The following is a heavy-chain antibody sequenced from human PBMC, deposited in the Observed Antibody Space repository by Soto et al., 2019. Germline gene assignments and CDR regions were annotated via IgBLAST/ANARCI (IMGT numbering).Heavy chain of an antibody. CDR2: IYYSGST. CDR1: GGSISGYY. J-gene: IGHJ4*02. D-gene: IGHD2-15*01. CDR3: ARENCSGGSCYLDY. Sequence: PSETLSLTCTVSGGSISGYYWRWIRQPPGKGLEWIGYIYYSGSTNYNPSLKSRVTISVDTSKNQFSRKLSSVTAADTAVYYCARENCSGGSCYLDYWGQGTLVTVSS. V-gene: IGHV4-59*01.